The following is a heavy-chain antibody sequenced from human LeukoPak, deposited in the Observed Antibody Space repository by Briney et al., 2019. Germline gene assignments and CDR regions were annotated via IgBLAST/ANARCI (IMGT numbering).Heavy chain of an antibody. V-gene: IGHV3-30*02. J-gene: IGHJ5*02. CDR2: IRYDGSNK. Sequence: GGSLRLSCAASGFTFSNYAFHWVRQAPGKGLEWVAFIRYDGSNKYYADSVKGRFTISRDNSKNTLYLQMNSLRAEDTAVYYCAKDIYSYGSGRYQKGHWFDPWGQGTLVTVSS. CDR3: AKDIYSYGSGRYQKGHWFDP. D-gene: IGHD3-10*01. CDR1: GFTFSNYA.